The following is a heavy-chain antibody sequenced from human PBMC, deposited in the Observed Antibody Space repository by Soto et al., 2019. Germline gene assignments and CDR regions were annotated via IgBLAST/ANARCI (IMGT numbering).Heavy chain of an antibody. J-gene: IGHJ3*02. D-gene: IGHD5-18*01. CDR1: GFTFSSYA. CDR2: ISYDGSNK. V-gene: IGHV3-30-3*01. Sequence: QVQLVESGGGVVQPGRSLRLSCAASGFTFSSYAMHWVRQAPGKGLEWVAVISYDGSNKYYADSVKGRFTISRDNSKNTLYLQMNSLRAEDTAVYYCARDWDTDRAFDIWGQGTMVTVSS. CDR3: ARDWDTDRAFDI.